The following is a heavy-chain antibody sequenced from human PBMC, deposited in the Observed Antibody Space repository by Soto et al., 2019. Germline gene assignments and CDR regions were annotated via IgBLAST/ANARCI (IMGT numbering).Heavy chain of an antibody. CDR3: ATLYYYGSGSYSLG. J-gene: IGHJ4*02. CDR1: GGSISSYY. D-gene: IGHD3-10*01. Sequence: PSETLSLTCTVSGGSISSYYWSWIRQPPGKGLEWIGYIYYSGSTNYNPSLKSRVTISVDTSKNQFSLKLSSVTAADTAVYYCATLYYYGSGSYSLGWGQGTLVTVSS. CDR2: IYYSGST. V-gene: IGHV4-59*08.